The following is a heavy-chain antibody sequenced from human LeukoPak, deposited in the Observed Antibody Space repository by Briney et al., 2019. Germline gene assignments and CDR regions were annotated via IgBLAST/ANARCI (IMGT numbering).Heavy chain of an antibody. CDR3: ARQALVIAVY. J-gene: IGHJ4*02. CDR2: IYYSGST. D-gene: IGHD6-19*01. CDR1: GGSISSSNYY. V-gene: IGHV4-39*01. Sequence: SETLSLTCTVSGGSISSSNYYWGWIRQPPGKGPEWIGNIYYSGSTYYNPSLKSRLTISVDTSENQFSLKLSSVTAADTAVYYCARQALVIAVYWGQGTLVTVSS.